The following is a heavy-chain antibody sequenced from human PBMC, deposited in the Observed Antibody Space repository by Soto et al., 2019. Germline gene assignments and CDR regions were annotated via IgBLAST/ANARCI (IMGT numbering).Heavy chain of an antibody. CDR1: GFTFSSYA. J-gene: IGHJ6*02. V-gene: IGHV3-23*01. CDR2: VSGGGGST. Sequence: GGSLRLSCAASGFTFSSYAMNWVRQAPGEGLEWVSGVSGGGGSTYYADSVKGRSTISRDNSEHRLYLHMNSLRAEDTAVYYCAMAHVDSAMDYYYYYGMDVWGQGTTVTV. CDR3: AMAHVDSAMDYYYYYGMDV. D-gene: IGHD5-18*01.